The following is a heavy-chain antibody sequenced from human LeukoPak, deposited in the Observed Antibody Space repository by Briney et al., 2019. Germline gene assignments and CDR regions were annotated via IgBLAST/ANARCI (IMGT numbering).Heavy chain of an antibody. CDR3: AKNPYEYYFDY. J-gene: IGHJ4*02. Sequence: GASVKVSCKASGYSFTGYYMHWVRQAPGQGLEWMGWINPSSGDTNYAQKFQGRVTMTRETSISTAYMELSRLRSDDTAVYYCAKNPYEYYFDYWGQGTPVTVSS. D-gene: IGHD5-12*01. CDR2: INPSSGDT. V-gene: IGHV1-2*02. CDR1: GYSFTGYY.